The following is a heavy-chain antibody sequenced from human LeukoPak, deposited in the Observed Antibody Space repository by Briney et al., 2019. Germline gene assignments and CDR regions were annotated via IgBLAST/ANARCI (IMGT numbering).Heavy chain of an antibody. Sequence: GGSLRLSCAASGFTVSSNYMSWVRQAPGKGLEWVSIIYSSGNTYYADSVKGRFTISRDKSKNTLYVQMNSLRAEDTAVYYCARVMPLSGSPPGLFDYWGQGTLVTVSS. CDR1: GFTVSSNY. CDR2: IYSSGNT. V-gene: IGHV3-66*01. J-gene: IGHJ4*02. CDR3: ARVMPLSGSPPGLFDY. D-gene: IGHD3-10*01.